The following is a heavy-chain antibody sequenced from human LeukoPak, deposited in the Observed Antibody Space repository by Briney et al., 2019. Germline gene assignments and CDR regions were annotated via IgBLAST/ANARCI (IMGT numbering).Heavy chain of an antibody. Sequence: GGSLRLSCAASGFTFSSYAMSWVRQAPGKGLEWVSAISGSGGSTYYADSVKGRFTISRDNSKNTLYLQMNSLRAEDTAVYYCAKPRRGRAAAETHDYFDYWGQGTLVTVSS. CDR3: AKPRRGRAAAETHDYFDY. D-gene: IGHD6-13*01. V-gene: IGHV3-23*01. CDR1: GFTFSSYA. J-gene: IGHJ4*02. CDR2: ISGSGGST.